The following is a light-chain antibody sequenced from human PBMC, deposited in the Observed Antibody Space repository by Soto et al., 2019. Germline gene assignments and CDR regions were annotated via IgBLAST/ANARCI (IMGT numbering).Light chain of an antibody. J-gene: IGKJ4*01. CDR1: QNVSRY. CDR3: QQRSNWPLT. CDR2: DAS. V-gene: IGKV3-11*01. Sequence: EVVLTQSPATLSLSPGERATLSCRASQNVSRYLAWYQQKPAQAPRLLIYDASNRATGIPARFSGSGSGTDFTLTISSLESEDFAVYYCQQRSNWPLTFGGGTKVEIK.